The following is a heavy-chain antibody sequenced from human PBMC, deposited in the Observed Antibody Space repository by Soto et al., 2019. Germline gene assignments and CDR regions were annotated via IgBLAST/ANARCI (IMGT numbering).Heavy chain of an antibody. D-gene: IGHD2-15*01. CDR1: GGSIISSNW. J-gene: IGHJ3*02. V-gene: IGHV4-4*02. Sequence: QVQLQESGPGLVKPSGTLFLTCGVSGGSIISSNWWSWVRQSPGRGLEWIGEIYHSGRSNYNPSLESRVTISVDKSQNQFSLKLTSVTAADTAVYHCARSGRYCFGGTCLSHGLDIWGQGTMVTVSS. CDR3: ARSGRYCFGGTCLSHGLDI. CDR2: IYHSGRS.